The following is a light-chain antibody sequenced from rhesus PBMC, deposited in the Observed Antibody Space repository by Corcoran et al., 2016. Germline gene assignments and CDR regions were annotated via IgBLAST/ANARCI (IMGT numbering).Light chain of an antibody. V-gene: IGLV2S9*01. CDR3: CSYRTGGTYI. J-gene: IGLJ1*01. CDR1: NIGSKYV. Sequence: LTQPPSVSVSPGQTARITCGGDNIGSKYVHWYQQHSGTTPRLLIYDVNKWPSGVSDRFSGSKSGNTASLTISGLQAEDEADYYCCSYRTGGTYIFGVGTRLTVL. CDR2: DVN.